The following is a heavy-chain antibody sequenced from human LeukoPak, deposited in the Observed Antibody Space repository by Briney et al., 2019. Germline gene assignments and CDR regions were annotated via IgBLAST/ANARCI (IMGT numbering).Heavy chain of an antibody. V-gene: IGHV4-59*01. CDR1: GGSISSYY. D-gene: IGHD2-2*01. Sequence: PSETLSLTCTVSGGSISSYYWSWIRQPPGKGLEWIGYIYYSGSTNYNPSLKSRVTISVDTSKNQFSLKLSSVTAADTAVYYCARVGYCSSTSCLDAFDIWGQGTMVTVSS. CDR2: IYYSGST. CDR3: ARVGYCSSTSCLDAFDI. J-gene: IGHJ3*02.